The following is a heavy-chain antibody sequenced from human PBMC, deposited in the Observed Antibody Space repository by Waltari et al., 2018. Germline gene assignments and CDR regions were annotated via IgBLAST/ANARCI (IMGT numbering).Heavy chain of an antibody. CDR2: ISSSGSTI. Sequence: EVQLVESGGGLVQPGGSLRLSCAASGFTFSSYEMNWVRQAPGNGLEWVSYISSSGSTIYYADSVKGRFTISRDNAKNSLYLQMNSLRAEDTAVYYCARDIAAAAGYYYYYGMDVWGQGTTVTVSS. D-gene: IGHD6-13*01. CDR1: GFTFSSYE. J-gene: IGHJ6*02. V-gene: IGHV3-48*03. CDR3: ARDIAAAAGYYYYYGMDV.